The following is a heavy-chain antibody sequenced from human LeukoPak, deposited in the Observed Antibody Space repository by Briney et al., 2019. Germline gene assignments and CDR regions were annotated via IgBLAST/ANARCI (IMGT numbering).Heavy chain of an antibody. V-gene: IGHV1-8*01. CDR3: ARGFRDAYSRKFDS. CDR1: GYTFTIYD. D-gene: IGHD1-26*01. J-gene: IGHJ4*02. Sequence: GASVKVSCKASGYTFTIYDINWVRQAAGQGLEWMACMNLNSGNTGYAQKFQGRVSVTRNTSIDTAHMELSSLRSEDTAVYYCARGFRDAYSRKFDSWGQGALVTVSS. CDR2: MNLNSGNT.